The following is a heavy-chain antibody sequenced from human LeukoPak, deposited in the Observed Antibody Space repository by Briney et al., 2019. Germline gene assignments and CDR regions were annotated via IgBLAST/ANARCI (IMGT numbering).Heavy chain of an antibody. CDR3: AKDRLPLSSAYYYLPFDY. J-gene: IGHJ4*02. Sequence: GGSLRLSCAASRFTFSSYGMSWVRQAPGKGLEWVSGISSSGGSTYYADSVKGRFTISRDNSKNTLYLQMNSLRAEDTAVYYCAKDRLPLSSAYYYLPFDYWGQGTLSPSPQ. V-gene: IGHV3-23*01. CDR2: ISSSGGST. D-gene: IGHD3-22*01. CDR1: RFTFSSYG.